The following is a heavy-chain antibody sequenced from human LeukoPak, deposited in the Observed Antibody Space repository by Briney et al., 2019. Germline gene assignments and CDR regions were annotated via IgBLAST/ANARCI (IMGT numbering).Heavy chain of an antibody. Sequence: SETLSLTCAVYGGSFSGYYWSWIRQSPGKGLEWIGEINHSGSTNYNPSLKSRVTISVDTSKNQFSLKLSSVTAADTAVYYCARGGRGGSSWYGGPSYYYYYGMDVWGQGTTVTVSS. CDR1: GGSFSGYY. CDR2: INHSGST. CDR3: ARGGRGGSSWYGGPSYYYYYGMDV. D-gene: IGHD6-13*01. J-gene: IGHJ6*02. V-gene: IGHV4-34*01.